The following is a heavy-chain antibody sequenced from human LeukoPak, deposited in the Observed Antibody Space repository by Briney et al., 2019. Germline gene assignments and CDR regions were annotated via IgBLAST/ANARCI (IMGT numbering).Heavy chain of an antibody. CDR2: IYSGGST. D-gene: IGHD3-10*01. CDR1: GFPFNAYW. V-gene: IGHV3-53*01. J-gene: IGHJ4*02. Sequence: GGSLRLSCAASGFPFNAYWMTWVRQAPGKGLEWVSVIYSGGSTYYAGSVKGRFTISRDNSKNTLYLQMNSLRAEDTAVYYCARVSGDFYFDYWGQGTLVTVSS. CDR3: ARVSGDFYFDY.